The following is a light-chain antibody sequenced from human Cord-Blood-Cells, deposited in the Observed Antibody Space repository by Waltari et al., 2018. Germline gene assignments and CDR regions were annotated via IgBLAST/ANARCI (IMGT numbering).Light chain of an antibody. CDR2: DAS. CDR1: QSVSSY. J-gene: IGKJ4*01. Sequence: LSPGERATLSCRASQSVSSYLAWYQQKPGLAPRLLIYDASNRATGIPARFSGSGSGTDFTLTISSLEPEDFAVYYCQQRSNWPPLTFGGGTKVEIK. CDR3: QQRSNWPPLT. V-gene: IGKV3-11*01.